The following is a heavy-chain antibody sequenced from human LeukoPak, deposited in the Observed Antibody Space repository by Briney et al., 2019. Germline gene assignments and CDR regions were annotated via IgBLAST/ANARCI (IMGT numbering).Heavy chain of an antibody. CDR3: VRGSQWNPGIAAAGNFDY. CDR2: INSDGSSA. J-gene: IGHJ4*02. V-gene: IGHV3-74*01. D-gene: IGHD6-13*01. CDR1: GFTFRNYW. Sequence: GGSLRLSCAAFGFTFRNYWMHWVRQAPGKGLVWVSRINSDGSSAIYADSVKGRFTISRDNAKNTLYLQMNSLRAEDTAVYYCVRGSQWNPGIAAAGNFDYWGQGTLVTVSS.